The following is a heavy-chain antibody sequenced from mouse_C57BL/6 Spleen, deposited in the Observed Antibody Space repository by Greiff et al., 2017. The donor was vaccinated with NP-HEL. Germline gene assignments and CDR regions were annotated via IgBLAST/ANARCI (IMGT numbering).Heavy chain of an antibody. J-gene: IGHJ1*03. CDR3: ARYPYSNYRYWYFDV. CDR1: GYTFTGYC. CDR2: ILPGSGST. D-gene: IGHD2-5*01. Sequence: VQLVESGAELMKPGASVKLSCKATGYTFTGYCIEWVKQRPGHGLEWIGEILPGSGSTNSNEKFQGKATIAADTSSTTAYMPLSRLTTEDSAIYYCARYPYSNYRYWYFDVWGTGTTVTASS. V-gene: IGHV1-9*01.